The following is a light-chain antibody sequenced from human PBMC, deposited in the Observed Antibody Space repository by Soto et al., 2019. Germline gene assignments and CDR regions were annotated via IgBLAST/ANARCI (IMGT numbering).Light chain of an antibody. CDR1: QSIDSRY. CDR3: QQYGSFPWT. Sequence: EIVLTQSPGILSLSPGERATLSCRASQSIDSRYLGWYQQKPGQTPRLLIYGASGRATGIPDRFSGSGSGTDFTLTISRLEPEDFAVYYCQQYGSFPWTFGQGTKVDFK. J-gene: IGKJ1*01. V-gene: IGKV3-20*01. CDR2: GAS.